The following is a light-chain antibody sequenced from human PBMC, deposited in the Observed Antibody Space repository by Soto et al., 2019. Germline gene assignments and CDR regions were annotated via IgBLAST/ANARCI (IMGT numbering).Light chain of an antibody. Sequence: SSLAQPASVSGSPGQSITISCTGTSGFVGSFSLVSWYQQHPGQATKYMMSEGHRRSLCVPDRLSGFRSVKSASLTISGLEAEDEADYHCGLDIGATPYVFGTGRKVIV. J-gene: IGLJ1*01. CDR1: SGFVGSFSL. CDR3: GLDIGATPYV. V-gene: IGLV2-23*01. CDR2: EGH.